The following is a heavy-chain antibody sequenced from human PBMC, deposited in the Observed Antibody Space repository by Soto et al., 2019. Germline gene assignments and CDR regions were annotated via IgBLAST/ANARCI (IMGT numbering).Heavy chain of an antibody. CDR1: GGSISSGGYY. D-gene: IGHD5-18*01. V-gene: IGHV4-31*03. J-gene: IGHJ5*02. CDR2: IYYSGST. Sequence: QVQLQESGPGLVKPSQTLSLTCTVSGGSISSGGYYWSWIRQHPGKGLEWIGYIYYSGSTYYNPSLKSRVTISVDTSKNQFSLKLSSVTAADTAVYYCARAGRGIRLWLDTDWFDPWGQGTLVTVSS. CDR3: ARAGRGIRLWLDTDWFDP.